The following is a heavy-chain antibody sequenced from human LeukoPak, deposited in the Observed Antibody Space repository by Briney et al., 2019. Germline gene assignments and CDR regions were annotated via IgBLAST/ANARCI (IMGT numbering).Heavy chain of an antibody. D-gene: IGHD3-3*01. Sequence: GASVKVSCKASGYTFISYDINWVRQATGQRLEWMGWMNPNSGNTGYAQKFQGRVTITRNTSISTAYMELSSLRSEDTAVYYCARGPTYYDFWSGYYPWGQGTLVTVSS. CDR1: GYTFISYD. J-gene: IGHJ5*02. CDR3: ARGPTYYDFWSGYYP. CDR2: MNPNSGNT. V-gene: IGHV1-8*03.